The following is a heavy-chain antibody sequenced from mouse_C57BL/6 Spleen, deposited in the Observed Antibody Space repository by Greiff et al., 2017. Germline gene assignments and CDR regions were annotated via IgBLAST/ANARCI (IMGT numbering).Heavy chain of an antibody. D-gene: IGHD2-4*01. CDR2: ISDGGSYT. Sequence: EVHLVESGGGLVKPGGSLKLSCAASGFTFSSYAMSWVRQTPEKRLEWVATISDGGSYTYYPDNVKGRFTISRDNAKNNLYLQMSHLKSEDTAMYYCARAIYYDYDGYAMDYWGQGTSVTVSS. J-gene: IGHJ4*01. V-gene: IGHV5-4*01. CDR1: GFTFSSYA. CDR3: ARAIYYDYDGYAMDY.